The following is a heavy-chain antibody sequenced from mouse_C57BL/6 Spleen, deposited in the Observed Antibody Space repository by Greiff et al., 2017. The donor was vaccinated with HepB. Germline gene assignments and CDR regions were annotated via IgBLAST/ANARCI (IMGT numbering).Heavy chain of an antibody. V-gene: IGHV1-42*01. CDR1: GYSFTGYY. CDR3: ARWGGAMDD. CDR2: INPSTGGT. Sequence: VHVKQSGPELVKPGASVKISCKASGYSFTGYYMNWVKQSPEKSLEWIGEINPSTGGTTYNQKFKATATLTVDKSSSTAYMQLKSLTSEDSAVYYCARWGGAMDDLGQGTSCTVSS. J-gene: IGHJ4*01.